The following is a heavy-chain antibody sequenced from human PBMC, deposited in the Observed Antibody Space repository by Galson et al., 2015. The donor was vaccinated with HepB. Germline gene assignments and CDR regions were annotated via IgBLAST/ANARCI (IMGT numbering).Heavy chain of an antibody. CDR1: GGSFSGYY. CDR2: INHSGST. Sequence: SETLSLTCAVYGGSFSGYYWSWIRQPPGKGLEWIGEINHSGSTNYNPSLKSRVTISVDTSKNQFSLKLSSVTAADTAVYYCARGRGGNSQDYFDYWGQGTLVTVSS. CDR3: ARGRGGNSQDYFDY. V-gene: IGHV4-34*01. D-gene: IGHD1/OR15-1a*01. J-gene: IGHJ4*02.